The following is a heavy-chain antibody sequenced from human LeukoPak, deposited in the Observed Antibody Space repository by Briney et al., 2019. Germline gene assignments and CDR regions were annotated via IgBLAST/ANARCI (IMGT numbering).Heavy chain of an antibody. J-gene: IGHJ4*02. CDR3: ARMYSNYFDY. CDR2: IKQDGSEK. CDR1: GFTFSSYW. Sequence: QSGGSLRLSCAASGFTFSSYWMSWSGKPPGKGLEWVANIKQDGSEKYYVDSVKGRFTISRDNAKNSLYLQMNSLRAEDTAVYYCARMYSNYFDYWGQGTLVTVSS. D-gene: IGHD4-4*01. V-gene: IGHV3-7*01.